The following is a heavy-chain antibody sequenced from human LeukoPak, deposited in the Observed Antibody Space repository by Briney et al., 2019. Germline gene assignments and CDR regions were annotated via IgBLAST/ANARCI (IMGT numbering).Heavy chain of an antibody. J-gene: IGHJ3*02. V-gene: IGHV3-21*06. Sequence: KPGESLRLSCEASGFIFRTYSMTWVRQAPGKGLEWVSSIYTSSNYLNYAESVRGRFTISRDNARNSLYLQVSSLRAEDTAVYYCARCLYSGYGDDAFDIWGQGTMVTVSS. D-gene: IGHD5-12*01. CDR2: IYTSSNYL. CDR3: ARCLYSGYGDDAFDI. CDR1: GFIFRTYS.